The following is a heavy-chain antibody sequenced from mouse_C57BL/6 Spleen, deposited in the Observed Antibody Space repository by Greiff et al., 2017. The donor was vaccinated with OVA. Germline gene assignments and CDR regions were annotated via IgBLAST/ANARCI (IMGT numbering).Heavy chain of an antibody. D-gene: IGHD2-3*01. CDR2: INPNNGGT. CDR1: GYTFTDYN. CDR3: ARSHGYCEDYFDY. J-gene: IGHJ2*01. V-gene: IGHV1-18*01. Sequence: VQLKQSGPELVKPGASVKIPCKASGYTFTDYNMDWVKQSHGKSLEWIGDINPNNGGTIYNQKFKGKATLTVDKSSSTAYMELRSLTSEDTAVYYCARSHGYCEDYFDYWGQGTTLTVSS.